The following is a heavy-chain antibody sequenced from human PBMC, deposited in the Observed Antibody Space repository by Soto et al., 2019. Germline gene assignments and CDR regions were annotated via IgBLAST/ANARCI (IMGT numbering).Heavy chain of an antibody. D-gene: IGHD6-6*01. J-gene: IGHJ4*02. Sequence: GESLKISCKGSEYSFTNYWIGWVRQMPGKGLEWMGIIYPYDSDTRYSPSFQGQVTISADKSISTAYLQWSSLKASDTAIYFCERKNRSSSRGFDHWGQGTLVTVSS. CDR2: IYPYDSDT. CDR1: EYSFTNYW. CDR3: ERKNRSSSRGFDH. V-gene: IGHV5-51*01.